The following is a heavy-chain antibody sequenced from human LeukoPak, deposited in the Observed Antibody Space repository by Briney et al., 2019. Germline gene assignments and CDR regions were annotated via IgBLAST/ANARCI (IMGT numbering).Heavy chain of an antibody. J-gene: IGHJ4*02. D-gene: IGHD5-18*01. CDR3: ARGRRGYSYGLSFDY. Sequence: SETLSLTCAVYGGSFSGYYWSWIRQPPGKGLEWIGEINHSGSTNYNPSLKSRVTISVDTSKNQFSLKLSSVTAADTAVYYCARGRRGYSYGLSFDYWGQGTLVTVSS. CDR2: INHSGST. V-gene: IGHV4-34*01. CDR1: GGSFSGYY.